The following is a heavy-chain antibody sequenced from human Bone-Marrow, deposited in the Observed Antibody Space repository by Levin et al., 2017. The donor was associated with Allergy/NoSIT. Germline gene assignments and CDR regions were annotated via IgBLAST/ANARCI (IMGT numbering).Heavy chain of an antibody. V-gene: IGHV3-66*01. J-gene: IGHJ4*02. D-gene: IGHD6-13*01. CDR1: GFTVSRNY. CDR2: IFSGGDT. CDR3: ARGGVGTAAGTP. Sequence: GGSLRLSCAASGFTVSRNYMSWVRQAPGKGLEWVSLIFSGGDTQYADSVKGRFTISRDNSKNTLYLQMNSLRADDTAVYYCARGGVGTAAGTPWGQGSLVTVSS.